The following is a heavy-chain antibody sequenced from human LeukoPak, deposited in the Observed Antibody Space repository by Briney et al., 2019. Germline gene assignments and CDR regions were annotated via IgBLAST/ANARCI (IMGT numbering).Heavy chain of an antibody. D-gene: IGHD3-22*01. J-gene: IGHJ4*02. Sequence: ASVKVSSKASGGTFSSYAISWVRQAPGQGLEWMGRIIPILGIANYAQKFQGRVTITADKSTSTAYMELSSLRSEDTAVYYCASPYYYDSSGYYYSYYFDYWGQGTLVTVSS. V-gene: IGHV1-69*04. CDR2: IIPILGIA. CDR1: GGTFSSYA. CDR3: ASPYYYDSSGYYYSYYFDY.